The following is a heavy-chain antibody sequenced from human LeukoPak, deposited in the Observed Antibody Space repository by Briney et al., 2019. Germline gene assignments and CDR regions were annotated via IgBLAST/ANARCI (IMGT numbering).Heavy chain of an antibody. CDR1: GYTFTSYG. J-gene: IGHJ4*02. V-gene: IGHV1-18*01. CDR2: ISAYNGNT. CDR3: ARAVYYYDSSGQSDY. D-gene: IGHD3-22*01. Sequence: GASVKVSCKASGYTFTSYGISWVRQAPGQGLEWVGWISAYNGNTNYAQKLQGRVTMTTDTSTSTAYMELRSLRSDDTAVYYCARAVYYYDSSGQSDYWGRGTLVTVSS.